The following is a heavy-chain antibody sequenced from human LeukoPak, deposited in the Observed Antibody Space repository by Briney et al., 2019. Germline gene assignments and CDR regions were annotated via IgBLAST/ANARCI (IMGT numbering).Heavy chain of an antibody. CDR2: IWYDGSNK. CDR3: ARENYGDYVADY. V-gene: IGHV3-33*08. J-gene: IGHJ4*02. D-gene: IGHD4-17*01. Sequence: GGSLRLSCAASGFTFSSYAMSWVRQAPGKGLEWVAVIWYDGSNKYYADSVKGRFTISRDNSKNTLYLQMNSLRAEDTAVYYCARENYGDYVADYWGQGTLVTVSS. CDR1: GFTFSSYA.